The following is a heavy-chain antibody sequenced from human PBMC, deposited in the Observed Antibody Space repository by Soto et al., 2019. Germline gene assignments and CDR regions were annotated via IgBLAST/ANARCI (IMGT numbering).Heavy chain of an antibody. CDR3: ARGAAIAAAGVTEWFDP. Sequence: ASVKVSCKASGYTFTSYYMHWVRQAPGQGLEWMGIINPSGGSTSYAQKFQGRVTMTRDTSTSTVYMELSSLRSEDTAVYYCARGAAIAAAGVTEWFDPWRQGTLVTVSS. D-gene: IGHD6-13*01. CDR1: GYTFTSYY. V-gene: IGHV1-46*01. J-gene: IGHJ5*02. CDR2: INPSGGST.